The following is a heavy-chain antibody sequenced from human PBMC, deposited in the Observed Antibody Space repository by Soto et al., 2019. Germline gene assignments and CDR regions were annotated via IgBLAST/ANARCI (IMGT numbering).Heavy chain of an antibody. CDR1: GYTFTSYD. V-gene: IGHV1-8*01. J-gene: IGHJ6*02. CDR2: MNPNSGNT. Sequence: QVQLVQSGAEVKKPGASVKVSCKASGYTFTSYDINWVRQATGQGLEWMGWMNPNSGNTGYAQKFQGRVTMTRNTSVSTAYMELSSLRSEDTAVYYCASAVTTVYYYYGMDVWGQGTTVTVSS. D-gene: IGHD4-17*01. CDR3: ASAVTTVYYYYGMDV.